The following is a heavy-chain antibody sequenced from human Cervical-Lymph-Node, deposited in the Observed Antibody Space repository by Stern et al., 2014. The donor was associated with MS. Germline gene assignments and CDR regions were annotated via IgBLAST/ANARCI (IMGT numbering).Heavy chain of an antibody. CDR2: IWYDGSKK. J-gene: IGHJ4*02. D-gene: IGHD2-15*01. CDR3: AADRYCSADSCQGLFDY. V-gene: IGHV3-33*01. Sequence: DQLVDSGGGVVQPGTSLRLSCAASAFNFNNYAMHWVRQAPGKGLDWVAVIWYDGSKKYYADSVRGRFTISRDHSKNTLYLQMTGLRADDTAVYYCAADRYCSADSCQGLFDYWGQGTLVTVSS. CDR1: AFNFNNYA.